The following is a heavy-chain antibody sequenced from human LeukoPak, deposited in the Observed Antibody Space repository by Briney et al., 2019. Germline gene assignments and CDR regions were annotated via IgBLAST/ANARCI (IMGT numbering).Heavy chain of an antibody. Sequence: PGGSLRLSCTTSGFTFSRNWMHWVRQSPGKGLVWVSRIGPDGSGTTYAESVKGRLTISRDNAKNTLYLQMSGLRAEDSAVYYCARGPDGANYYSGDSWGQGTLVTVSS. J-gene: IGHJ4*02. CDR3: ARGPDGANYYSGDS. V-gene: IGHV3-74*01. D-gene: IGHD3-22*01. CDR1: GFTFSRNW. CDR2: IGPDGSGT.